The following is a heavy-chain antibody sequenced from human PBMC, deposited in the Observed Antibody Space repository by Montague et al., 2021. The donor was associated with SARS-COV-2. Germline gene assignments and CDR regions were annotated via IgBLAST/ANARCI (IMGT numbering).Heavy chain of an antibody. Sequence: LRLSCAASGFTFSSYAMHWVRQAPGKGLEWVAVISYDGSNKYYADSVKGRFTISRDNSKNTLYLQMNSLRAEDTAVYYCASELENYFDYWGQEPWSPSPQ. D-gene: IGHD1-1*01. CDR2: ISYDGSNK. V-gene: IGHV3-30-3*01. J-gene: IGHJ4*01. CDR3: ASELENYFDY. CDR1: GFTFSSYA.